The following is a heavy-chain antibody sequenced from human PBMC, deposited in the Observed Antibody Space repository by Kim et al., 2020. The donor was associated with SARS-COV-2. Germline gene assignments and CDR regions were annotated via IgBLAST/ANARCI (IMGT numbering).Heavy chain of an antibody. J-gene: IGHJ4*02. D-gene: IGHD6-6*01. CDR2: VYYSGST. CDR1: GGSISSGTYF. Sequence: SETLSLTCIVSGGSISSGTYFWGWIRQPPRKGLEWIGSVYYSGSTYYNPSLKSRVTISVDTSKNQFSLKLSSVTAADTAIYYCARHATGQESIAARHNYCFQYWGEGTLVTVSS. CDR3: ARHATGQESIAARHNYCFQY. V-gene: IGHV4-39*01.